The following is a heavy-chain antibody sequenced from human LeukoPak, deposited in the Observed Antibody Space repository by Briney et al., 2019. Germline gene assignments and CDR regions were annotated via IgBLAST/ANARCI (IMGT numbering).Heavy chain of an antibody. CDR3: AKDSDSGSYYEFDY. CDR1: GSTFSTDA. J-gene: IGHJ4*02. V-gene: IGHV3-30*02. CDR2: IRYDGSNK. D-gene: IGHD1-26*01. Sequence: GGSLRLSCAASGSTFSTDAMHWVRQAPGKGLEWVAFIRYDGSNKYYADSVKGRFTISRDNSKNTLYLQMNSLRAEDTAVYYCAKDSDSGSYYEFDYWGQGTLVTVSS.